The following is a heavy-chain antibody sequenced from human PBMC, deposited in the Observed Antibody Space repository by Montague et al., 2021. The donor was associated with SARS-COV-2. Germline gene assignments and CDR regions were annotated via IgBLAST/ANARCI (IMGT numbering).Heavy chain of an antibody. V-gene: IGHV4-59*01. J-gene: IGHJ3*02. CDR2: IYYSGTT. D-gene: IGHD3-3*01. CDR1: GGSISSYY. Sequence: SETLSPTRTVSGGSISSYYWNWIRETPGKGLEWIGYIYYSGTTYYNPSLKSRVTISLDTPKNQFSLNLNSVTAADTAIYYCARDQAAKISFKGAFDIWGQGRMVTVSS. CDR3: ARDQAAKISFKGAFDI.